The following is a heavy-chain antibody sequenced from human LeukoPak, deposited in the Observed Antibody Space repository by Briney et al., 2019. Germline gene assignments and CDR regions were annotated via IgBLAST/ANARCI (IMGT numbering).Heavy chain of an antibody. V-gene: IGHV3-74*01. Sequence: GGSLRLSCAASGFTFRSYWMHWVRQAPGKGLVWVSRIDGDGSRTTYADSVKGRFTISRDNAENTLLLQMSSLRAEDTAVYFCARGPYNNDWTGFEYWGQGSLVTVSS. J-gene: IGHJ4*02. D-gene: IGHD6-19*01. CDR3: ARGPYNNDWTGFEY. CDR1: GFTFRSYW. CDR2: IDGDGSRT.